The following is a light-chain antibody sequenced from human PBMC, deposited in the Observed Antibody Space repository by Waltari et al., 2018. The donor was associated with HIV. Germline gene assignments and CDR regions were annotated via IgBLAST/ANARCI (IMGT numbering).Light chain of an antibody. V-gene: IGKV3-11*01. CDR2: DAS. CDR3: QLRSAWPLT. J-gene: IGKJ4*01. Sequence: EIVLTQSPATLSLSPGERATLSCRASQSVSSYLAWYQQKPGQAPRLLIYDASNRATGVPARFRGSGSGTDFTLTISSLEPEDFAVYYCQLRSAWPLTFGGGTKVEIK. CDR1: QSVSSY.